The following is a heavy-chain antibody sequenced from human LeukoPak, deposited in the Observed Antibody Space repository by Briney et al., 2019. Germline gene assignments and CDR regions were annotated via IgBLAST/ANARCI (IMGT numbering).Heavy chain of an antibody. Sequence: PGGSLRLSCATSGFTLSSYWMTWIRQAPGKGLEWVGFIRSKAYGGTTEYAASVKGRFTISRDDSKSIAYLQMNSLKTEDTAVYYCTRAYYDILTDYWGQGTLVTVSS. D-gene: IGHD3-9*01. CDR2: IRSKAYGGTT. V-gene: IGHV3-49*03. CDR1: GFTLSSYW. CDR3: TRAYYDILTDY. J-gene: IGHJ4*02.